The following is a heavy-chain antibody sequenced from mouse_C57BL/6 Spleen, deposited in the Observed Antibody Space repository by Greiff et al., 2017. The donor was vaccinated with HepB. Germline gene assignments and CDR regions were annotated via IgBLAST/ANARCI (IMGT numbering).Heavy chain of an antibody. J-gene: IGHJ2*01. CDR3: ARETAQARYFDY. Sequence: EVMLVESEGGLVQPGRSMKLSCTASGFTFSDYYMAWVRQVPEKGLEWVANINYDGSSTYYLDSLKSRFIISRDNAKNILYLQMSSLKSEDTATYYCARETAQARYFDYWGQGTTLTVSS. CDR1: GFTFSDYY. V-gene: IGHV5-16*01. D-gene: IGHD3-2*02. CDR2: INYDGSST.